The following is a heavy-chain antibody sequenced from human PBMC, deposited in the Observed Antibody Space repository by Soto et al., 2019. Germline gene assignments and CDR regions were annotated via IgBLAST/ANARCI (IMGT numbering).Heavy chain of an antibody. V-gene: IGHV3-48*03. Sequence: GSLRLSCAASGFTFSSYEMNWVRQAPGKGLEWVSYISSSGSTIYYADSVKGRFTISRDNAKNSLYLQMNSLRAEDTAVYYCARAMMGGYVDYYWGQGTLVTVSS. CDR2: ISSSGSTI. CDR1: GFTFSSYE. D-gene: IGHD5-12*01. CDR3: ARAMMGGYVDYY. J-gene: IGHJ4*02.